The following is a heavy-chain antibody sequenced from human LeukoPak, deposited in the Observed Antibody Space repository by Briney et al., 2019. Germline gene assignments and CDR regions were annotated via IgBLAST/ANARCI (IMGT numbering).Heavy chain of an antibody. CDR3: ARGWSSLENGNWFDP. CDR1: GGSISSSNW. D-gene: IGHD6-13*01. J-gene: IGHJ5*02. CDR2: IYHSGST. V-gene: IGHV4-4*02. Sequence: PSETLSLTCAVSGGSISSSNWWSWVRQPPGKGLEWIGEIYHSGSTNYNPSLKSRVTISVDKSKNQFSLKLSSVTAADTAVYYCARGWSSLENGNWFDPWGQGTLVTVSS.